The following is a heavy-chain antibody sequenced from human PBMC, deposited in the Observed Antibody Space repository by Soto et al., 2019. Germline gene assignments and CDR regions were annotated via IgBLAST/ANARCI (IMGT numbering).Heavy chain of an antibody. J-gene: IGHJ4*02. CDR2: ISGNGGNT. D-gene: IGHD1-26*01. Sequence: GGSLRLSCTASGFAFRSYPMHWVRQAPGKGLEPVSAISGNGGNTYYADSVKGRFTISRDNSKNTLYLQMGGLTIEDMALYYCARERPAGSYDYWGRGTLVTVSS. CDR3: ARERPAGSYDY. CDR1: GFAFRSYP. V-gene: IGHV3-64*02.